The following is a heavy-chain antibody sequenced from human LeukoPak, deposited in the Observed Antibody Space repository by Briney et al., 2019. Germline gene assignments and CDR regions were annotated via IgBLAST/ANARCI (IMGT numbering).Heavy chain of an antibody. CDR2: INHSGST. V-gene: IGHV4-34*01. CDR1: GGSFSGYY. D-gene: IGHD5-24*01. Sequence: SETLSLTCAVCGGSFSGYYWSWIRQPPGKGLEWIGEINHSGSTNYNPSLKSRVTISVDTSKNQFSLKLSSVTAADTAVYYCATEMATAIDYWGQGTLVTVSS. J-gene: IGHJ4*02. CDR3: ATEMATAIDY.